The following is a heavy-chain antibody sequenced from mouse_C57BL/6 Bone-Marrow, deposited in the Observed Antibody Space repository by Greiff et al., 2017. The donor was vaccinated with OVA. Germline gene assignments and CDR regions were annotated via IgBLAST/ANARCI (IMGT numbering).Heavy chain of an antibody. CDR3: AREGFRWFAY. CDR1: GYTFTSYG. CDR2: IYPRSGTT. V-gene: IGHV1-81*01. Sequence: VKLMESGAELARPGASVKLSCKASGYTFTSYGISWVKQRTGQGLEWIGEIYPRSGTTYYNEKFKGKATLTADTSSSTAYMELRSLTSEDAAVYFGAREGFRWFAYGGQGTLVTVSA. J-gene: IGHJ3*01.